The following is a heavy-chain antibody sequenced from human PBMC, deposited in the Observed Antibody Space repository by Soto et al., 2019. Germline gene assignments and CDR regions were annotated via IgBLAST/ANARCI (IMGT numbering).Heavy chain of an antibody. CDR2: IYYSGST. CDR1: GGSISSGDYY. CDR3: AREIWFGELSVDP. Sequence: TSETLSLTCTVSGGSISSGDYYWSWIRQPPGKGLEWIGYIYYSGSTYYNPSLKSRVTISVDTSKNQFSLKLSSVTAADTAVYYCAREIWFGELSVDPWGQGTLVTVSS. J-gene: IGHJ5*02. V-gene: IGHV4-30-4*01. D-gene: IGHD3-10*01.